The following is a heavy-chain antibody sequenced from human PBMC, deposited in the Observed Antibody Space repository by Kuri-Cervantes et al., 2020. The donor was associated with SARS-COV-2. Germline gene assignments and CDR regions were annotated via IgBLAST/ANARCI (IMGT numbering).Heavy chain of an antibody. CDR2: IYHSGST. D-gene: IGHD2-8*01. J-gene: IGHJ5*02. V-gene: IGHV4-30-2*01. Sequence: SCTVSGGSISSGGYYWSWIRQPPGKGLEWIGYIYHSGSTYYNPSLKSRVTISVDRSKNQFSLKLSSVTAADTAVYYCARALRCTNGVCYRSWFDPWGQGTLVTVSS. CDR1: GGSISSGGYY. CDR3: ARALRCTNGVCYRSWFDP.